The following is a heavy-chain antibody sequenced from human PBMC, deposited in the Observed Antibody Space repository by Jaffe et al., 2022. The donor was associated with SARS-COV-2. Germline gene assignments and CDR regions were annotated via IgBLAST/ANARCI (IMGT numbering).Heavy chain of an antibody. D-gene: IGHD3-22*01. Sequence: QVQLQESGPGLVKPSQTLSLTCTVSGGSISSGSYYWSWIRQPAGKGLEWIGRIYTSGSTNYNPSLKSRVTISVDTSKNQFSLKLSSVTAADTAVYYCARSATYYYDSSGYYSPWAWGWFDPWGQGTLVTVSS. V-gene: IGHV4-61*02. CDR1: GGSISSGSYY. J-gene: IGHJ5*02. CDR3: ARSATYYYDSSGYYSPWAWGWFDP. CDR2: IYTSGST.